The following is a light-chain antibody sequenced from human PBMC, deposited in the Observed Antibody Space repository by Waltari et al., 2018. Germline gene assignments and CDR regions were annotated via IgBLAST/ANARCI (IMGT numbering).Light chain of an antibody. V-gene: IGLV2-14*01. CDR3: NSYTGSSSWV. CDR2: DVF. Sequence: QSALTQPASVSGSPGQSITISCTGTSSDVGFYNYVLWNQQPPGKAPKLIIYDVFERPSGFSNRFSGSKSGNTASLTISGLLAEDEADYYCNSYTGSSSWVFGGGTKLTVL. J-gene: IGLJ3*02. CDR1: SSDVGFYNY.